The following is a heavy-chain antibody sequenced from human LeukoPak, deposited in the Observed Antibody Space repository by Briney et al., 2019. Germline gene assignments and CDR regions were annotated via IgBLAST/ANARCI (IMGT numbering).Heavy chain of an antibody. CDR3: AKDRRRVIAAAVTPGD. CDR2: LCGSGGST. V-gene: IGHV3-23*01. D-gene: IGHD6-13*01. J-gene: IGHJ4*02. CDR1: GFTFSSYA. Sequence: HTGGSLRLSCAASGFTFSSYAMSWVRQAPGKGLEWLSALCGSGGSTYYADSVKGRFTISRDNSKNTLYLQMNSLRAEDTAVYYCAKDRRRVIAAAVTPGDWGQGTLVTVSS.